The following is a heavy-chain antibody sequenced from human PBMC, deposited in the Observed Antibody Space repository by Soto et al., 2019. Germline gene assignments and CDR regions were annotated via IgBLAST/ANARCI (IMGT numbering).Heavy chain of an antibody. D-gene: IGHD3-22*01. CDR1: GFTFSSYG. CDR2: ISYDGSNK. Sequence: PGGSLRLSCAASGFTFSSYGMHWVRQAPGKGLEWVAVISYDGSNKYYADSVKGRFTISRDNSKNTLYLQMNSLRAEDTAVYYCAKDQRKRRSSGYYYYPDYWGQGTLVTVSS. J-gene: IGHJ4*02. CDR3: AKDQRKRRSSGYYYYPDY. V-gene: IGHV3-30*18.